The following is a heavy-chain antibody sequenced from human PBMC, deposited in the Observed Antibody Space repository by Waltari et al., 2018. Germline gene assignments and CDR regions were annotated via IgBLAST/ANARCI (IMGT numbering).Heavy chain of an antibody. J-gene: IGHJ4*02. CDR2: ISTSSSYI. CDR1: GFTFSSYN. CDR3: ARDDSSGYMVAHY. Sequence: EVHLVESGGGLVKPGGSLRLSCAASGFTFSSYNMKWVRKAPGKGLELVSSISTSSSYIYYADSVKGRFTISRDNAKNSLYLQMNSLRAEDTAVYYCARDDSSGYMVAHYWGQGTLVTVSS. V-gene: IGHV3-21*01. D-gene: IGHD3-22*01.